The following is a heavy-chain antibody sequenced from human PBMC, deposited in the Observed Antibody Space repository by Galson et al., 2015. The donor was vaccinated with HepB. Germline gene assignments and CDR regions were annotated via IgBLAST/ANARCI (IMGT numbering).Heavy chain of an antibody. D-gene: IGHD3-22*01. Sequence: SVKVSCKASGYTFTSYGISWVRQAPGQGLEWMGWISAYNGNTNYAQKLQGRVTMTTDTSTSTAYMELRSLRSDDTAVYYCARDFILSHDSSGYYAGGGNYWGQGTLVTVSS. V-gene: IGHV1-18*01. CDR1: GYTFTSYG. J-gene: IGHJ4*02. CDR3: ARDFILSHDSSGYYAGGGNY. CDR2: ISAYNGNT.